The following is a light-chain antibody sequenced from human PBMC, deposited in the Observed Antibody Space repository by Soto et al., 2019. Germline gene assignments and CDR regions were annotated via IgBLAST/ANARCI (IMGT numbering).Light chain of an antibody. CDR3: QQSYNTPRT. J-gene: IGKJ2*01. Sequence: DIQMTQSPSSLSASVGDRVTITCRASQSISSHVNWYQQKPGKAPKLLIYAASSFPSGAPSRFSGSGSGTDYTLTISSLQPEDFATYYWQQSYNTPRTFGQGTKLEIK. CDR2: AAS. V-gene: IGKV1-39*01. CDR1: QSISSH.